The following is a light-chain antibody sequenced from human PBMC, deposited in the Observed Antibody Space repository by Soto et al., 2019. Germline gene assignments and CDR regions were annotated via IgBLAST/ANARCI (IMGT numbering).Light chain of an antibody. CDR2: DAS. CDR3: QQYENLPLT. J-gene: IGKJ4*01. CDR1: QDISKY. Sequence: DIQLAQSPSSLSASVGDRVTIPCQASQDISKYLNWYQQKPGKAPKLLIYDASNLETGIPSRLSGSGSRTNFSLTITSLQPEDIATYYCQQYENLPLTFGGGTKVGIK. V-gene: IGKV1-33*01.